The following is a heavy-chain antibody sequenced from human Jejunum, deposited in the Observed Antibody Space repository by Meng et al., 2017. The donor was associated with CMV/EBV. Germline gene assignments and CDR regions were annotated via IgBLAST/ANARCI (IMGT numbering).Heavy chain of an antibody. Sequence: ASGYQCLGSFIHWLRQAPGQGPEWVGWINPNSGVPKYAHKFQGRVTMTRDTSATTAYMELSGLTSNDTAVYYCAKSGFSYGHWLDPWGQGTLVTVSS. D-gene: IGHD5-18*01. V-gene: IGHV1-2*02. J-gene: IGHJ5*02. CDR1: GYQCLGSF. CDR3: AKSGFSYGHWLDP. CDR2: INPNSGVP.